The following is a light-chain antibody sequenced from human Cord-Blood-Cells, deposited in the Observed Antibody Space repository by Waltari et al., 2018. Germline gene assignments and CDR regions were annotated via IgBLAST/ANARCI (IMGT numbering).Light chain of an antibody. Sequence: DPQMPQTPSSVPASVGDRVTITCRASQGISSWLVWYQHKPGKAPKLLSYAASSLQSGVPSRFSGSGSGTDFTLTISSLQPEDFATYYCQQANSFPITFGQGTRLEIK. CDR1: QGISSW. J-gene: IGKJ5*01. V-gene: IGKV1-12*01. CDR2: AAS. CDR3: QQANSFPIT.